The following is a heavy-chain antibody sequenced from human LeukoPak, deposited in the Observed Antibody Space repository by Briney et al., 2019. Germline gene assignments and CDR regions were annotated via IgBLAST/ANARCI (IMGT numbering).Heavy chain of an antibody. CDR2: INPNSGGT. Sequence: ASVKVSCKASGYTFTGYYMHWVRQAPGQGLEWMGWINPNSGGTNYAQKFQGRVTMTRDTSISTAYMELSRLRSDDTAVYYCARIGIAVAGTGHRSNIDYWGQGTLVTVSS. J-gene: IGHJ4*02. CDR1: GYTFTGYY. V-gene: IGHV1-2*02. CDR3: ARIGIAVAGTGHRSNIDY. D-gene: IGHD6-19*01.